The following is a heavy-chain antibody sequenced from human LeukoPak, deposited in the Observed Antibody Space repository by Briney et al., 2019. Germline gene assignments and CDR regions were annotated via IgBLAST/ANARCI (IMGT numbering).Heavy chain of an antibody. V-gene: IGHV4-34*01. J-gene: IGHJ3*02. CDR2: INHSGST. D-gene: IGHD3-22*01. Sequence: SETLSLTCAVYGGSFSGYYWSWIRQPPGKGLEWIGEINHSGSTNYNPSLKSRVTISVDTSKNQFSLKLSSVTAADTAVYYCARDLFDYDSSGPMDAFDIWGQGTMVTVSS. CDR3: ARDLFDYDSSGPMDAFDI. CDR1: GGSFSGYY.